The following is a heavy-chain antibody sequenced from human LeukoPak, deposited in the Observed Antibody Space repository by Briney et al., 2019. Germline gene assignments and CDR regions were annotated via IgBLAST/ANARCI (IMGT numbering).Heavy chain of an antibody. V-gene: IGHV3-9*01. J-gene: IGHJ3*02. Sequence: SGGSLRLSCAASGFTFDDYAMHWVRQAPGKGLEWVSGISWNSGSIGYADSVKGRFTISRDNAKNSLYLQMNSLRAEDTALYYCAKEGVGATKGTFDIWGQGTMVTVSS. CDR2: ISWNSGSI. CDR3: AKEGVGATKGTFDI. CDR1: GFTFDDYA. D-gene: IGHD1-26*01.